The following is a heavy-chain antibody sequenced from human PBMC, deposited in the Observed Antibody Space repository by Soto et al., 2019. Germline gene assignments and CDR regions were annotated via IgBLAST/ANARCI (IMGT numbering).Heavy chain of an antibody. CDR2: IYYSGST. CDR3: ARSSPVVTAP. CDR1: GGSISSGGYY. J-gene: IGHJ5*02. Sequence: QVQLQESGPGLVKPSQTLSLTCTVSGGSISSGGYYWSWIRQHPGKGLEWIGYIYYSGSTYYNPSLMTRITISVDTSKNQFSLKLSSVTAADTAVYYCARSSPVVTAPWGQGTLVTVSS. D-gene: IGHD2-21*02. V-gene: IGHV4-31*03.